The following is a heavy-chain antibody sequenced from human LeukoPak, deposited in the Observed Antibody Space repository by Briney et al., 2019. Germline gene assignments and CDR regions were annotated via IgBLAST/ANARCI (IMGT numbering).Heavy chain of an antibody. CDR1: GYTFTSYD. Sequence: GASVKVSCKASGYTFTSYDINWVRQATGQGLERMGWMNPNSGNTGYAQKFQGRVTMTRNTSISTAYMELSSLRTEDTALYYCAKDNRAGTLDYWGQGTLVTVSS. CDR2: MNPNSGNT. CDR3: AKDNRAGTLDY. D-gene: IGHD6-19*01. J-gene: IGHJ4*02. V-gene: IGHV1-8*01.